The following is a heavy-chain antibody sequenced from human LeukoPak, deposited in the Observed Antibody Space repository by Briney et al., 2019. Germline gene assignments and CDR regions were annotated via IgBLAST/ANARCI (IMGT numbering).Heavy chain of an antibody. V-gene: IGHV3-72*01. D-gene: IGHD2-2*01. CDR1: GFTLSDHY. J-gene: IGHJ4*02. CDR2: IRNKANSYAT. CDR3: ARSYCSSTNCYGLDYFDY. Sequence: GGSLRLSCATSGFTLSDHYIDWVRQAPGKGLECVGRIRNKANSYATEYAASVKGRFTISRDDSQNSLYLQMNSLKTEDTAVYYCARSYCSSTNCYGLDYFDYWGQGTLVTVSS.